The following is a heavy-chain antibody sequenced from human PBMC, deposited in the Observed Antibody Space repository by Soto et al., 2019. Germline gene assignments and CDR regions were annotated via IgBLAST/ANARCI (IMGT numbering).Heavy chain of an antibody. CDR3: ARGSGCQFLTFDN. D-gene: IGHD3-10*01. Sequence: GGSLRLSCAASDFDFSSYGIHWLRQAPGKGVEWVAASSYDGRETFYADSAKGRVTVSKEMSKNTAFLQMNALRHEDTAVCFCARGSGCQFLTFDNWGQGTPVTVSS. CDR2: SSYDGRET. CDR1: DFDFSSYG. J-gene: IGHJ4*02. V-gene: IGHV3-30*03.